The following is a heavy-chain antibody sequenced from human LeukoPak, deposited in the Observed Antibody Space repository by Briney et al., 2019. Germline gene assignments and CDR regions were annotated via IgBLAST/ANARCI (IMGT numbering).Heavy chain of an antibody. CDR1: GFTFSSYA. J-gene: IGHJ4*02. V-gene: IGHV3-23*01. CDR2: ISGSGGST. CDR3: AKSVDIVATIDNYFDY. D-gene: IGHD5-12*01. Sequence: PGGSLRLSCAVSGFTFSSYAMSWVRQAPGKGLEWVSAISGSGGSTYYADSVKGRFTISRDNSKNTPYLQMNSLRAEDTAVYYCAKSVDIVATIDNYFDYWGQGTLVTVSS.